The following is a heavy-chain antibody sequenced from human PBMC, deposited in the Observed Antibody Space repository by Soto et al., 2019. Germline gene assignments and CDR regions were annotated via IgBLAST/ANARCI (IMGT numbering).Heavy chain of an antibody. Sequence: HPGGSLRLSCAASGFTFSSYSMNWVRQAPGKGLVWVSRVNTDGSSTTYADSVKGRFTISRDNAKNTLFLQMNSLRVDDTALYFCVRDQDTYGQALFDSWGQGTSVTVSS. CDR1: GFTFSSYS. V-gene: IGHV3-74*03. J-gene: IGHJ4*02. CDR2: VNTDGSST. CDR3: VRDQDTYGQALFDS. D-gene: IGHD2-15*01.